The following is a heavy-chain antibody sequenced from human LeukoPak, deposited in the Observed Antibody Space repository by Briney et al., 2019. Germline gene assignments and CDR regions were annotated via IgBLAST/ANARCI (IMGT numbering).Heavy chain of an antibody. V-gene: IGHV3-30*18. CDR2: ISYDGSNK. J-gene: IGHJ4*02. Sequence: PGRSLRLSCAASGFTFSSYGMHWVRQAPGKGLEWVAVISYDGSNKYYADSVKGRFTISRDNSKNTLYLQMNSLRAEDTAVYCCAKAGFDDSSGYYPYFDYWGQGTLVTVSS. CDR3: AKAGFDDSSGYYPYFDY. CDR1: GFTFSSYG. D-gene: IGHD3-22*01.